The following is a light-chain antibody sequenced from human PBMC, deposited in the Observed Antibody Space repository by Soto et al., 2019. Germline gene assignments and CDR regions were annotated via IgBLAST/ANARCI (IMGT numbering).Light chain of an antibody. CDR1: QSISTS. J-gene: IGKJ2*01. CDR3: LQTYTVPRT. CDR2: DAS. Sequence: DIQMTQSPSSLSASVGDRVTITCRASQSISTSLCWFQQKPGRAPKLLLSDASTLQSGVLSRFSGSGFGTDFTLTISSLQPEDFAAYYCLQTYTVPRTFGQGTNLDIQ. V-gene: IGKV1-39*01.